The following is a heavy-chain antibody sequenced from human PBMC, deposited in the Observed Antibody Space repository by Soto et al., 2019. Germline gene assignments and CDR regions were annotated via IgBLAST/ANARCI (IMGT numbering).Heavy chain of an antibody. CDR3: ARAWGGNVFDY. Sequence: SETLSLTCTVSGGSISSYYWSWIRQPPGKGLEWFGYIYYSWSTNYNPSLKSRVTISVDTSKNQFSLKLSSVTAADTAVYYCARAWGGNVFDYWGQGTLVTVS. CDR2: IYYSWST. J-gene: IGHJ4*02. V-gene: IGHV4-59*08. CDR1: GGSISSYY. D-gene: IGHD3-16*01.